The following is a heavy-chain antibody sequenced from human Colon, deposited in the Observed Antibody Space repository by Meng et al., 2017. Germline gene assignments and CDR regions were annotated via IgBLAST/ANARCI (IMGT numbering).Heavy chain of an antibody. CDR3: AKTYGDYDYSYDY. CDR2: IYYSGST. CDR1: GASLSTSY. Sequence: QVQLQESGPGLVKPSETLSLTCTVSGASLSTSYWGWIRQPPGKGLEWIGYIYYSGSTNYNPSLKSRVTISIDASKNQFSLKLSSVTAADTAVYYCAKTYGDYDYSYDYWGQGTLVTVSS. V-gene: IGHV4-59*12. J-gene: IGHJ4*02. D-gene: IGHD4-17*01.